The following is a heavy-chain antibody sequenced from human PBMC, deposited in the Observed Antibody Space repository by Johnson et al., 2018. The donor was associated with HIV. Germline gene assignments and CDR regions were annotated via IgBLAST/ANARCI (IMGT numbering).Heavy chain of an antibody. CDR2: IYSVGSDT. D-gene: IGHD2-21*01. CDR3: ARGGHCGGDCAGAKQALDI. V-gene: IGHV3-74*03. CDR1: GYIFRNYW. J-gene: IGHJ3*02. Sequence: VQLVESGGGLVQPGGSLRLSCAGSGYIFRNYWMHWVRQAPGKGLVWVARIYSVGSDTAYADSVKGRFTISGDNSKNPVLLQTNSMRVEDTAVYYCARGGHCGGDCAGAKQALDIWGQGTRVTVSS.